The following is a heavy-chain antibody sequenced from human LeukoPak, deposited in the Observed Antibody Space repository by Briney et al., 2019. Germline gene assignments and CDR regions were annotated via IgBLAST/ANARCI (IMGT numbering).Heavy chain of an antibody. D-gene: IGHD5-24*01. J-gene: IGHJ3*02. Sequence: PSETLSLTCTVSGGSISSSDYYWGWIRQPPGKGLEWIGSIYYSGSTYYNPSLKSRVTISVDTSKDQFSLKLSSVTAADTAVYYCARRMATMLAFDIWGQGTMVTVSS. V-gene: IGHV4-39*01. CDR1: GGSISSSDYY. CDR2: IYYSGST. CDR3: ARRMATMLAFDI.